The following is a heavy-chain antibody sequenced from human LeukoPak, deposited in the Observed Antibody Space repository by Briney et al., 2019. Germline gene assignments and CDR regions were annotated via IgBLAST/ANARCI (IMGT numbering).Heavy chain of an antibody. J-gene: IGHJ6*02. V-gene: IGHV1-69*04. CDR3: ARLHSSSSWGYGMDV. Sequence: SVKVSCKASGGTFSSYAISWVRQAPGQGLEWMGRIIPILGIANYAQKFQGRVTITADKSTSTAYMELSSLRSEDTAVYYCARLHSSSSWGYGMDVWGQGTTVTVSS. CDR1: GGTFSSYA. D-gene: IGHD6-13*01. CDR2: IIPILGIA.